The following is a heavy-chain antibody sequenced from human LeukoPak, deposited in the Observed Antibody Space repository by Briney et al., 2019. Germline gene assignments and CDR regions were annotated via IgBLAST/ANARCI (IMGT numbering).Heavy chain of an antibody. J-gene: IGHJ6*03. D-gene: IGHD6-13*01. CDR1: GGTFSSYA. CDR2: IIPIFGTA. Sequence: ASVKVSCKASGGTFSSYAISWVRQAPGQGLEWMGGIIPIFGTANYAQKFQGRVTITTDESTSTAYMELSSLRSEDTAVYYCARVSWGSSWYSDCYYYYMDVWGKGTTVTVSS. V-gene: IGHV1-69*05. CDR3: ARVSWGSSWYSDCYYYYMDV.